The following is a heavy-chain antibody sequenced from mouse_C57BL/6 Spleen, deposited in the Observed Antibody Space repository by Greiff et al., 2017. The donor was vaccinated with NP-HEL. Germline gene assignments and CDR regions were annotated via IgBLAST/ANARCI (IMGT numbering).Heavy chain of an antibody. CDR2: IDPETGGT. CDR3: TSYDGYYVDY. J-gene: IGHJ2*01. Sequence: QVQLQQSGAELVRPGASVTLSCKASGYTFTDYEMHWVKQTPVHGLDWIGAIDPETGGTAYNQQFKGKARLTADKSSSTAYRELRSLTSEDSAVYYGTSYDGYYVDYWGQGTTLTVSS. V-gene: IGHV1-15*01. CDR1: GYTFTDYE. D-gene: IGHD2-3*01.